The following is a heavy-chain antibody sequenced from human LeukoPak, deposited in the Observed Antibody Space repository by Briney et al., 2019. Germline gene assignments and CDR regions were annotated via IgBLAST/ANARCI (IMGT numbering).Heavy chain of an antibody. V-gene: IGHV3-7*01. CDR1: GFIFNSYW. D-gene: IGHD2-2*01. CDR3: ARKVNQLLSNWFDP. CDR2: INQDGSEK. Sequence: GGSLRLSCAASGFIFNSYWMSWVRQAPGKGLEWVANINQDGSEKYYADSVKGRFTISRDNAKNSLYLQMNSLRVEDTAVYYCARKVNQLLSNWFDPWGQGTLVTVSS. J-gene: IGHJ5*02.